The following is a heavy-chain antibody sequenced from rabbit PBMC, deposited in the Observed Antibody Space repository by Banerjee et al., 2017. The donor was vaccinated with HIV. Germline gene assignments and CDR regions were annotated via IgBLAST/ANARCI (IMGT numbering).Heavy chain of an antibody. D-gene: IGHD4-2*01. CDR3: ARRGAGSAVYSGIDL. CDR1: GFSFSNKYV. CDR2: INSSSGNI. V-gene: IGHV1S45*01. Sequence: QEQLEESGGDLVKPEGSLTITCTASGFSFSNKYVMCWVRQAPGKGLEWIGCINSSSGNIVYASWAKGRFTIPKPSPTVTLQMTSLTAADTATYFCARRGAGSAVYSGIDLWGPGTLVTVS. J-gene: IGHJ6*01.